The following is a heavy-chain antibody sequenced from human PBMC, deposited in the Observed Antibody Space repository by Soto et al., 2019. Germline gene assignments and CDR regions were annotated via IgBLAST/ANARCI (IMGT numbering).Heavy chain of an antibody. D-gene: IGHD2-2*02. V-gene: IGHV1-2*04. Sequence: ASVKVSCKASGYTLTGYYMHWVRQSPGQGLEWMGWINPNSGGTNYAQKFQGWVTMTRDTSISTAYMELSRLRSDDTAVYYCARGDIVVVPAAIRFYGMDVWGQGTTVTVSS. CDR3: ARGDIVVVPAAIRFYGMDV. J-gene: IGHJ6*02. CDR2: INPNSGGT. CDR1: GYTLTGYY.